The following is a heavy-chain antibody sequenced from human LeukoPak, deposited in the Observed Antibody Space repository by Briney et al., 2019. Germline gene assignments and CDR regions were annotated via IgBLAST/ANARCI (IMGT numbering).Heavy chain of an antibody. V-gene: IGHV3-33*01. CDR1: RFTFSNYG. J-gene: IGHJ4*02. D-gene: IGHD4-17*01. CDR2: IWFDGTDK. CDR3: ARGGGAFDY. Sequence: PGRSLRLSCAASRFTFSNYGMHWVRQAPGKGLEWVAVIWFDGTDKYYADSVKGRFTISRDNSKNTLYLQMNSLRAEDTAVYYCARGGGAFDYWGQGTLVTVSS.